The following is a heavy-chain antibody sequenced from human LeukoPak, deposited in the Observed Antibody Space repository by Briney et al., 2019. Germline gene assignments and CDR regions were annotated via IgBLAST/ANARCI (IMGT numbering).Heavy chain of an antibody. J-gene: IGHJ6*04. V-gene: IGHV3-72*01. D-gene: IGHD5-12*01. CDR3: ARDGYSGYGFLDV. Sequence: GGSLRFSCAASGFTFSDHYMDWVRQAPGKGLEWVGRTRNKANSYTTEYAASVKGRFTISRDDSKNSLYLQMNSLKTEDTAVYYCARDGYSGYGFLDVWGKGTTVTVSS. CDR2: TRNKANSYTT. CDR1: GFTFSDHY.